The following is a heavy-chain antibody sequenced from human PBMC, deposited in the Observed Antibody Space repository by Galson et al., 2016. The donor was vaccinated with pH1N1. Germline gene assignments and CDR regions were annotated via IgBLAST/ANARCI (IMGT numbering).Heavy chain of an antibody. CDR1: GFSLNSSGMG. CDR2: IYWDDDK. V-gene: IGHV2-5*02. D-gene: IGHD5-12*01. Sequence: PALVKPTQTLTLTCTFSGFSLNSSGMGVGWIRQPPGKALEWLALIYWDDDKRYSPSLKTRLTITKDTSKNQVVLTITNMEPVDTGTYFCAHREVTITNAFDVWGPGTKVTVSS. J-gene: IGHJ3*01. CDR3: AHREVTITNAFDV.